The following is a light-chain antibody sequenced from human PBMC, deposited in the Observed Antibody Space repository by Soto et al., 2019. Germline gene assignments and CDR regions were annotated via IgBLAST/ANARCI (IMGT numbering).Light chain of an antibody. CDR1: SSDVGSYNY. CDR3: SSYTTRTTLYV. V-gene: IGLV2-14*01. CDR2: EVS. Sequence: QSALTQPASVSGSPGQSITISCTGTSSDVGSYNYVSWYQLHPGKAPKLMIYEVSNRPSGVSNRFSGSKSGDTASLTISGLXAEDEADYYCSSYTTRTTLYVFGTGTKVTVL. J-gene: IGLJ1*01.